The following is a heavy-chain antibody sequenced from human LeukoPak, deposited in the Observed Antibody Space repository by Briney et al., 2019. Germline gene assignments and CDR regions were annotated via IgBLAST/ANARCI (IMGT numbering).Heavy chain of an antibody. CDR3: LRDAQRPRLTPDY. CDR2: ISTYNGDV. CDR1: GYTFNTYG. J-gene: IGHJ4*02. Sequence: ASVKVSCKASGYTFNTYGISWVRQAPGQGLEWMGRISTYNGDVIYVQNLQGRVTMTTDTSTSTAYMELMSLRSDDTAVYYCLRDAQRPRLTPDYWGQGTLATVSS. V-gene: IGHV1-18*01. D-gene: IGHD6-25*01.